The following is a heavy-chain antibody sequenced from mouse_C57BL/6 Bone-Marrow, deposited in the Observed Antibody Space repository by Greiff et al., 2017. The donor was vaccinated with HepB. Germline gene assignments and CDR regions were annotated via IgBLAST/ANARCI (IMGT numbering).Heavy chain of an antibody. Sequence: VMLVESGPGLVAPSQRLSITCTVSGFSFTSYGVHWVRQPPGKGLEWLVVIWSDGSTTYNSALKSRLSISKDNSKSQVFLKMNSLQTDDTAMYYCARHRDYYFYAMDYWGQGTSVTVSS. V-gene: IGHV2-6-1*01. J-gene: IGHJ4*01. CDR3: ARHRDYYFYAMDY. CDR1: GFSFTSYG. D-gene: IGHD2-1*01. CDR2: IWSDGST.